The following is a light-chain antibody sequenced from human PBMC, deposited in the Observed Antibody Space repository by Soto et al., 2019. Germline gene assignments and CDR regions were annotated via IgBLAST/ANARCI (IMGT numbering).Light chain of an antibody. Sequence: EIVLTQSPGTLSVSPGERATLSCRASQTISSNYLAWYQQKPGQAPSLLIYGTSSRATGIPDRFSGSGSGTDFTLPISRLETEDSAIYYCQQYVSWTFGQGTKVEIK. CDR1: QTISSNY. CDR2: GTS. V-gene: IGKV3-20*01. CDR3: QQYVSWT. J-gene: IGKJ1*01.